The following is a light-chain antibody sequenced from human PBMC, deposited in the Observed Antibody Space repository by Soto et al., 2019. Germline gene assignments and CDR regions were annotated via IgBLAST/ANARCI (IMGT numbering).Light chain of an antibody. CDR1: QGISSY. J-gene: IGKJ1*01. Sequence: AIRMTQSPSSLSASTGDRFTITCLASQGISSYLAWYQQKPGKAPKLLIYAASTLQSGVPSRFSGSGSGTDFTLTISCLQPEDFATYYCQQYYSYPWTFGQGTKVDIK. V-gene: IGKV1-8*01. CDR2: AAS. CDR3: QQYYSYPWT.